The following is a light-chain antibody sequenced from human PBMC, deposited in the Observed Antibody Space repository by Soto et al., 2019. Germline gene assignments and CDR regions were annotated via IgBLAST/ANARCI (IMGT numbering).Light chain of an antibody. J-gene: IGKJ1*01. CDR2: AAS. V-gene: IGKV1-39*01. CDR1: QSISTY. Sequence: DIQMTQSPSSLSASVGDRVTITCRASQSISTYLNWYQQKPGKAPKLLIYAASSLQSGVPSRFSGSGSGTDFSLTINSLQPEDSATYCCQQSHMTPGTFGQGTKVDIK. CDR3: QQSHMTPGT.